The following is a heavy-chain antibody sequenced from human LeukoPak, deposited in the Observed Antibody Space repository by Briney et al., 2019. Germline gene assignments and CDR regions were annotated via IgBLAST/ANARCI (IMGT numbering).Heavy chain of an antibody. CDR1: GGSFSGYY. D-gene: IGHD5-24*01. V-gene: IGHV4-34*01. Sequence: TSETLSLTCAVYGGSFSGYYWSWIRQPPGKGLEWIGTIYYSGNTYYNPSLTSRVTISVDTSKNQFSLKLSSVTAADTAVYYCASAEKRWLQVNAFDIWGQGTVVTVSS. CDR3: ASAEKRWLQVNAFDI. CDR2: IYYSGNT. J-gene: IGHJ3*02.